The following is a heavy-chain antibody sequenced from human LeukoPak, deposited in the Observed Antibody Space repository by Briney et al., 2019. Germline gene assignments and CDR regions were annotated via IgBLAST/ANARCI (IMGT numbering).Heavy chain of an antibody. CDR1: GYTFSSYW. Sequence: GASLRISCKGSGYTFSSYWIGWVRQMPGKGLEWMGIIYPGDSDTRYSPSLQGQVTISVDTSIGTASLQWSSLQASDTALYYCARQNDFRLDYWGQGTLVTVSS. D-gene: IGHD3-3*01. CDR2: IYPGDSDT. CDR3: ARQNDFRLDY. V-gene: IGHV5-51*01. J-gene: IGHJ4*02.